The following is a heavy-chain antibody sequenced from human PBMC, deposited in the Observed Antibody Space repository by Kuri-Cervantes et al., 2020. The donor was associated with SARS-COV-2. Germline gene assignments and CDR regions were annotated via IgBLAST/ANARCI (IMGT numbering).Heavy chain of an antibody. CDR2: IRSKAYGGTT. D-gene: IGHD6-13*01. J-gene: IGHJ4*02. Sequence: GGSLRLSCTASGFTFGDYAMSWVRQAPGKGLEWVGFIRSKAYGGTTEYAASVKGRFTISRDDSKSIAYLQMNSLRAEDTAVYYCAKAPGIYSSSWYELDYWGQGTLVTVSS. CDR3: AKAPGIYSSSWYELDY. CDR1: GFTFGDYA. V-gene: IGHV3-49*04.